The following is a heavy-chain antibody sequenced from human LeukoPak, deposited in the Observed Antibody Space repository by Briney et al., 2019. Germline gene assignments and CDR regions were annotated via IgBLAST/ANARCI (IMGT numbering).Heavy chain of an antibody. CDR1: GFTFGDYA. D-gene: IGHD3-10*01. J-gene: IGHJ4*02. Sequence: GSLRLTCTASGFTFGDYAMSWVRQAPGKGLEWIGSIYYSGTTYYNPSLKSRVTISIDTSKSHFSLKLTSVTAADTAVYYCARSPLLLHVTGLYYFDYWGQGTLVTVSS. CDR2: IYYSGTT. CDR3: ARSPLLLHVTGLYYFDY. V-gene: IGHV4-39*02.